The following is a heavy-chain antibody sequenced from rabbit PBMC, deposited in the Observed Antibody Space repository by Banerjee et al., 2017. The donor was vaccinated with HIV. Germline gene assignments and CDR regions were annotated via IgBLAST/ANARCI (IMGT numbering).Heavy chain of an antibody. CDR3: ARDYTYGYAGYAYTTGYYFNL. D-gene: IGHD6-1*01. J-gene: IGHJ4*01. CDR2: IYAGSSGST. CDR1: GFSFSSGAY. V-gene: IGHV1S40*01. Sequence: QSLEESGGDLVKPGASLTLTCTASGFSFSSGAYMCWVRQAPGKGLEWIACIYAGSSGSTYYASWAKGRFTISKTSSTTVTLQMTSLTAADTATYFCARDYTYGYAGYAYTTGYYFNLWGPGTLVTVS.